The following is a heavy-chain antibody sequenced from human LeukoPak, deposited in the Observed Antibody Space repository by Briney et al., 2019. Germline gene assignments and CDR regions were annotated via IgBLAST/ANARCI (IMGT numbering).Heavy chain of an antibody. D-gene: IGHD5-24*01. CDR2: IYSGGST. J-gene: IGHJ4*02. CDR3: AREGGWQHIDY. V-gene: IGHV3-53*01. Sequence: PGGSLRLSCAASGFTFSSYAMSWVRQAPGKGLEWVSVIYSGGSTYYADSVKGRFTISRDNSKNTLYLQMNSLRAEDTAVYYCAREGGWQHIDYWGQGTLVTVSS. CDR1: GFTFSSYA.